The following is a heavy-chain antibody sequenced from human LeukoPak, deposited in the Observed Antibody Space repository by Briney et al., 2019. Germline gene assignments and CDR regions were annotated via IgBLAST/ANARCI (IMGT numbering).Heavy chain of an antibody. CDR1: GFTFSSDS. CDR2: IDSTGRYI. J-gene: IGHJ4*02. V-gene: IGHV3-21*01. Sequence: GGSLRLSCVASGFTFSSDSMNWVRQAPGKGIEWVSYIDSTGRYIYYADSVKGRFTISRDNAKNSLYLQMNGLRVEDTAVYYCARDTSGSYSITYFDSWGQGTLVTVSS. CDR3: ARDTSGSYSITYFDS. D-gene: IGHD3-10*01.